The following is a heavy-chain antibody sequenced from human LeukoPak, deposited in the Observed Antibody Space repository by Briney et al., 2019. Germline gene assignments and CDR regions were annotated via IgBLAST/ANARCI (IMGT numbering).Heavy chain of an antibody. V-gene: IGHV4-59*01. CDR3: ARTGYSPEPGGWFDP. Sequence: PSETLSLTCTVCVGFISSYYWSWIRQPPWRGLEWIGYIYYSGSTTYNPYLKSRVTISVDTSKNQFSLKLSSVTAADTAVYYCARTGYSPEPGGWFDPWGQGTLVTVSS. CDR2: IYYSGST. D-gene: IGHD1-26*01. CDR1: VGFISSYY. J-gene: IGHJ5*02.